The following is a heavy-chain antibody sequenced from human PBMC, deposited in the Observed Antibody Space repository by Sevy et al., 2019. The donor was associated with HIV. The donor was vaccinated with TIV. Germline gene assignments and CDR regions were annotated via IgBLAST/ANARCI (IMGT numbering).Heavy chain of an antibody. J-gene: IGHJ4*02. CDR3: ARAGCTKPYDY. CDR2: LSFGCGEI. V-gene: IGHV3-23*01. Sequence: GGSLRLSCAASGFTFSKYSMSWVRQPPGKGLEWVSTLSFGCGEINYADSVKGRFTITRDNSKSSVYLQMNNLRPEDTAVYYCARAGCTKPYDYWGQGALVTVSS. CDR1: GFTFSKYS. D-gene: IGHD2-8*01.